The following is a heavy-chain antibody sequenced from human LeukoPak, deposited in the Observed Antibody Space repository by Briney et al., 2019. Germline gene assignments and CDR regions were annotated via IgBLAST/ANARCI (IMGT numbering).Heavy chain of an antibody. J-gene: IGHJ4*02. Sequence: PGGSLRLSCAASGFTFSSYAMSWVRQAPGKGLEWVSAISGSGGSTYYADSVKGRFTISRDNSKNTLYLQMNSLRAEDTAVYYCAEDRWAPMIPLYYFDYWGQGTLVTVSS. CDR2: ISGSGGST. CDR3: AEDRWAPMIPLYYFDY. CDR1: GFTFSSYA. V-gene: IGHV3-23*01. D-gene: IGHD3-22*01.